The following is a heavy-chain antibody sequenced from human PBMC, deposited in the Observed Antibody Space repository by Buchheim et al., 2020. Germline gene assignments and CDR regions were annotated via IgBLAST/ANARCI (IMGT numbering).Heavy chain of an antibody. CDR1: GFTFSSYW. Sequence: VQLVESGGGLVQPGGSLRLSCAASGFTFSSYWMHWVRQAPGKGLEWIGSIFYTGSTYHNPSLQSRVTISVDRSRNQFSLRLTSVTATDTAVYYCARHEVVGGSLVDYWGQGT. CDR2: IFYTGST. V-gene: IGHV4-39*01. J-gene: IGHJ4*02. CDR3: ARHEVVGGSLVDY. D-gene: IGHD1-26*01.